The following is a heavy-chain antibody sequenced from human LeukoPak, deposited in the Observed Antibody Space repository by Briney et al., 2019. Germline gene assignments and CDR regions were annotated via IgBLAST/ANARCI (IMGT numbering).Heavy chain of an antibody. CDR3: AKAHPTVRYYDFWSGYYTDSDY. J-gene: IGHJ4*02. CDR2: ISGSGGST. Sequence: GESLRLSCAASGFTFSSYAMSWVRQAPGKGLEWVSAISGSGGSTYYADSVKGRFTISRDSSKNTLFLQMNSLRAEDTAVYYCAKAHPTVRYYDFWSGYYTDSDYWGQGTLVTVSS. D-gene: IGHD3-3*01. V-gene: IGHV3-23*01. CDR1: GFTFSSYA.